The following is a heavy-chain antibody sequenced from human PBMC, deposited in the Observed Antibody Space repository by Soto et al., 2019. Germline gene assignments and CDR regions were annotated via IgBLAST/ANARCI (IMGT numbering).Heavy chain of an antibody. CDR1: GFTFSSYG. CDR3: AKFRIYYDFWSGYLDV. V-gene: IGHV3-30*18. Sequence: GGSLRLSCAASGFTFSSYGMHWVRQAPGKGLEWVAVISYDGSNKYYADSVKGRFTISRDNSKNTLYLQMNSLRAEDTAVYYCAKFRIYYDFWSGYLDVWGQGTTVTVSS. D-gene: IGHD3-3*01. J-gene: IGHJ6*02. CDR2: ISYDGSNK.